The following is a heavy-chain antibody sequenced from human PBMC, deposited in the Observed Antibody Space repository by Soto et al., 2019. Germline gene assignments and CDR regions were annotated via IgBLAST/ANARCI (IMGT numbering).Heavy chain of an antibody. J-gene: IGHJ6*02. Sequence: VASVKVSCKASGYTFTSYYMHWVRQAPGQGLEWMGIINPSGGSTSYAQKFQGRVTMTRDTSTSTVYMELSSLRSEDTAVYYCARALLDYGDYFYYYYGMDVWGQGTTVTVSS. CDR2: INPSGGST. D-gene: IGHD4-17*01. V-gene: IGHV1-46*01. CDR3: ARALLDYGDYFYYYYGMDV. CDR1: GYTFTSYY.